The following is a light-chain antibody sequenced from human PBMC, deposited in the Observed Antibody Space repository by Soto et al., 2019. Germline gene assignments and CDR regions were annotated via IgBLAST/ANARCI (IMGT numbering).Light chain of an antibody. V-gene: IGKV3-20*01. CDR1: QSVRYNY. CDR3: QQYGTSPRT. J-gene: IGKJ1*01. CDR2: GVS. Sequence: EIVLTQSPGTLSLSPGEGATLSCRASQSVRYNYLAWYQQKPGQAPRLLIYGVSTRATGIPDRFSGSGSRTDFTLTISRLDPEDFAVYYCQQYGTSPRTFGQGTKVDIK.